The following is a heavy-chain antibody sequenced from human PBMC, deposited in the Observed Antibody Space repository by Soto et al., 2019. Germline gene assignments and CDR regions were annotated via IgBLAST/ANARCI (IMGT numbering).Heavy chain of an antibody. CDR2: IYHSGST. Sequence: QVQLQESGPGLVKPSGTLSLTCAVSSVSISSSNWWSWVRQPPGKGLEWIGEIYHSGSTNYNPSLTGRVTISVDKSKNQFSLKLSYVAAADTAVYYCARLGSGYYTYFDYWGQGTLVTVSS. J-gene: IGHJ4*02. CDR1: SVSISSSNW. D-gene: IGHD3-3*01. V-gene: IGHV4-4*02. CDR3: ARLGSGYYTYFDY.